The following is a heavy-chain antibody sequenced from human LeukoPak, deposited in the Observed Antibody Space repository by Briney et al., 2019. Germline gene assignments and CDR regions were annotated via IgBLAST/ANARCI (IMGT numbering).Heavy chain of an antibody. CDR1: GFTFSSYN. CDR3: ARDQTPFY. V-gene: IGHV3-21*01. D-gene: IGHD2-15*01. CDR2: ISSSSTYI. Sequence: GGSLRLSCAASGFTFSSYNMNWVRQAPGKGLEWVSSISSSSTYIYYAESMKGRFTISRDNAKNSLYLQMNSLRAEDTAVYYCARDQTPFYWGQGSLVTVSS. J-gene: IGHJ4*02.